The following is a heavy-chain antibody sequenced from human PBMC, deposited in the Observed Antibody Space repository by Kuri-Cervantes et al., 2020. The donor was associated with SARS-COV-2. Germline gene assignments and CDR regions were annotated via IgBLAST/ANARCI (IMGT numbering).Heavy chain of an antibody. V-gene: IGHV4-61*01. J-gene: IGHJ6*02. Sequence: SETLSLTCTVSGGSVSSGSYYWSWIRQPPGKGLEWIGYIYYSGSTNYNPSLKSRVTISVDTSKNQFSPKLSSVTAADTAVYYCARDKFPGRYYYGMDVWGQGTTVTVSS. CDR2: IYYSGST. CDR3: ARDKFPGRYYYGMDV. D-gene: IGHD3-10*01. CDR1: GGSVSSGSYY.